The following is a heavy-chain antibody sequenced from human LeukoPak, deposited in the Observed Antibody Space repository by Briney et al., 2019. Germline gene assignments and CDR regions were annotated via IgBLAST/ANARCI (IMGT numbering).Heavy chain of an antibody. CDR2: INPNSGGT. Sequence: ASVKVSCKASGYTFTSNYIHWVRQAPGQGLEWMGRINPNSGGTNYAQKFQGRVTMTRDTSISTAYMELSRLRSDDTAVYYCARSVYYDILTGYLSLGYWGQGTLVTVSS. CDR1: GYTFTSNY. CDR3: ARSVYYDILTGYLSLGY. D-gene: IGHD3-9*01. V-gene: IGHV1-2*06. J-gene: IGHJ4*02.